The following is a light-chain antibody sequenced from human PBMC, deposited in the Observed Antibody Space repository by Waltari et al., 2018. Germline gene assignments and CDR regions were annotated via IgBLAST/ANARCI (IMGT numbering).Light chain of an antibody. CDR1: NSDFCVYDY. J-gene: IGLJ1*01. CDR3: CAYAGSNTFV. CDR2: DVS. Sequence: QSSLTQPRPVPGSPGPSVTITCTGTNSDFCVYDYSHWDQQHPGKAPKLMIYDVSKRPSVVPDRFSGSKSGNTASLTISGLQTEDEADYYCCAYAGSNTFVFGTGTEVTVL. V-gene: IGLV2-11*01.